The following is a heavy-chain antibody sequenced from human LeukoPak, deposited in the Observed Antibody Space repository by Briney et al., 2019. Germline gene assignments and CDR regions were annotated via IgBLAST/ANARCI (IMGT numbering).Heavy chain of an antibody. D-gene: IGHD3-10*01. Sequence: PSQTLSLTCTVSGGSISSSSYYWAWIRQPPGKGLEWIGSMYYSGSTYYNPSLKSRVTISVDTSKNQLSLKLRSVTAADTAVYYCARGSNYYDSGKGWFDPWGQGTLVTVSS. CDR1: GGSISSSSYY. CDR3: ARGSNYYDSGKGWFDP. V-gene: IGHV4-39*07. CDR2: MYYSGST. J-gene: IGHJ5*02.